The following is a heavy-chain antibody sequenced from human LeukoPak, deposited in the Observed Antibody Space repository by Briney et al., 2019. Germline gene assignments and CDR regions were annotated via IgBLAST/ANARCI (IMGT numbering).Heavy chain of an antibody. D-gene: IGHD5-18*01. CDR3: ARGRLDRYGPYYFDY. CDR2: INHSGST. V-gene: IGHV4-34*01. CDR1: GGSFSGYY. J-gene: IGHJ4*02. Sequence: SETLSLTCAVYGGSFSGYYWSWIRQPPGKGLEWIGEINHSGSTNYNPSLMSRVTISGDTSKNQFSLKLSSVTAADTAVYYCARGRLDRYGPYYFDYWGQGTLVTVSS.